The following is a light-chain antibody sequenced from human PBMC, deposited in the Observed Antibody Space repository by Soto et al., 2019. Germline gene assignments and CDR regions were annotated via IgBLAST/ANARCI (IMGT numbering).Light chain of an antibody. CDR2: GVS. CDR3: QQLSAPPTT. V-gene: IGKV3-20*01. Sequence: EIVLTQSPGTLSLSPGERATLSCRASQSVWSNFFAWYQQKPGQAPRLLIYGVSSRATDIPDRFSGGGSGTDFTLAISRLAPEDFAVYFGQQLSAPPTTVGGGTKVEIK. CDR1: QSVWSNF. J-gene: IGKJ4*01.